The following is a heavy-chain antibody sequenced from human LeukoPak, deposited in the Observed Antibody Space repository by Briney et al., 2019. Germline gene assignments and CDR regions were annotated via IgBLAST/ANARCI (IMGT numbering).Heavy chain of an antibody. CDR1: GGSISSYY. V-gene: IGHV4-59*01. J-gene: IGHJ3*02. D-gene: IGHD2-15*01. CDR3: AREGGGGSSLDAFDI. CDR2: IYYSGST. Sequence: SETLSLTCTVSGGSISSYYWSWIRRPPGKGLEWIGYIYYSGSTNYNPSLKSRVTISVDTSKNQFSLKLSSVTAADTAVYYCAREGGGGSSLDAFDIWGQGTMVTVSS.